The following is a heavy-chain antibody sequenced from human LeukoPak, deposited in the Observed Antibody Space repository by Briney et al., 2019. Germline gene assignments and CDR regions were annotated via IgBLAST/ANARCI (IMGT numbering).Heavy chain of an antibody. Sequence: ASVKVSCKASGYTFTTYDINWVRQATGQGLEWMGWMNPNSGNTGYAQKFQGRVTITRNTSISTAYMELSSLRSEDTAVYYCARVEWGATVTSDAFDIWGQGTMVTVSS. CDR1: GYTFTTYD. J-gene: IGHJ3*02. D-gene: IGHD4-17*01. CDR3: ARVEWGATVTSDAFDI. CDR2: MNPNSGNT. V-gene: IGHV1-8*03.